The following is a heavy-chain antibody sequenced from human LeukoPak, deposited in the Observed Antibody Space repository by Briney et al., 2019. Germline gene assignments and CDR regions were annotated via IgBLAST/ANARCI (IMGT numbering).Heavy chain of an antibody. V-gene: IGHV3-7*03. CDR2: INQDGSVE. CDR1: GFIFSNYW. D-gene: IGHD1-26*01. Sequence: GGSLRLSCAASGFIFSNYWMTWVRQAPGKGLEWVANINQDGSVEQYVDSVKGRFTISRDNARNSLYLQMNSLKGEDTAVYYCAAGNYFDYWGQGILVTVSS. J-gene: IGHJ4*02. CDR3: AAGNYFDY.